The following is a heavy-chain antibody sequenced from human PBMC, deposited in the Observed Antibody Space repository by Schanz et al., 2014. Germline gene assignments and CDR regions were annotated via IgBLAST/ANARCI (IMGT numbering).Heavy chain of an antibody. J-gene: IGHJ4*02. CDR1: GASISFYD. CDR3: ARQGDVYRLDY. D-gene: IGHD1-26*01. CDR2: IYHSGSP. V-gene: IGHV4-59*08. Sequence: QVQLQESGPGLVKPSETLSLTCTVSGASISFYDWNWIRQSPGKGLEWIGYIYHSGSPIYNPSLQGRVTMPINPSKNRFSLKRESVTAADTAMYFCARQGDVYRLDYWGQGTLVTVTS.